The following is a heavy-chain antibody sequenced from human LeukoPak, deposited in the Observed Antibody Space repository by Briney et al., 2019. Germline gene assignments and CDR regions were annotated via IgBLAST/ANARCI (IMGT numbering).Heavy chain of an antibody. Sequence: SETLSLTCTVSGGSISSSSYYWGWIRQPPGKGLEWIGSNYYSGSTYYNPSLKSRVTISVDTSKNQFSLKLSSVTAADTAVYYCARPISSGYYPFDSWGQGTLVTVSS. D-gene: IGHD3-22*01. V-gene: IGHV4-39*01. CDR2: NYYSGST. CDR3: ARPISSGYYPFDS. CDR1: GGSISSSSYY. J-gene: IGHJ4*02.